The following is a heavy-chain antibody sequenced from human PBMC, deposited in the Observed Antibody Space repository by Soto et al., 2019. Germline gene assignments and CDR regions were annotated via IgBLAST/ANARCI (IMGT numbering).Heavy chain of an antibody. CDR2: IYYSGST. CDR3: AGRDTAMVTRPNYYYYYGMDV. Sequence: SETLSLTCTVSGGSISSGGYYWSWIRQHPGKGLEWIGYIYYSGSTYYNPSLKSRVTTSVDTSKNQFSLKLSSVTAADTAVYYCAGRDTAMVTRPNYYYYYGMDVWGQGTTVTVSS. CDR1: GGSISSGGYY. V-gene: IGHV4-31*03. J-gene: IGHJ6*02. D-gene: IGHD5-18*01.